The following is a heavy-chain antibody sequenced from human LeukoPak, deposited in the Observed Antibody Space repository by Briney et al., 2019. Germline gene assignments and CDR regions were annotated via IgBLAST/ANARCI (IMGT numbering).Heavy chain of an antibody. J-gene: IGHJ5*02. CDR2: INHSGST. CDR3: VRSGYHNWFDP. D-gene: IGHD3-22*01. Sequence: SETLSLTCAVYGGSFSGYYWSWIRQPPGKGLEWIGEINHSGSTNYNPSLKSRVTISVDTSKNQFSLKLSSVTAADTAVYYCVRSGYHNWFDPWGQGTLVTVSS. V-gene: IGHV4-34*01. CDR1: GGSFSGYY.